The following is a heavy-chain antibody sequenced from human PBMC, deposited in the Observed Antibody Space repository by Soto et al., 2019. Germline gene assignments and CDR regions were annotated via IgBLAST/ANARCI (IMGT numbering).Heavy chain of an antibody. CDR2: IRGTGGET. J-gene: IGHJ4*02. CDR1: GFTFRNFV. D-gene: IGHD2-21*01. Sequence: EVQLLESGGGMVQPGGSLRVSCAASGFTFRNFVMSWVRQAPGKGLEWVSAIRGTGGETFYADSVKGRFTFSRDNSKNTLYLQMNSLRDEDTALYFCAQDRGWGVVSPSHDYWGQGTLVTVSS. CDR3: AQDRGWGVVSPSHDY. V-gene: IGHV3-23*01.